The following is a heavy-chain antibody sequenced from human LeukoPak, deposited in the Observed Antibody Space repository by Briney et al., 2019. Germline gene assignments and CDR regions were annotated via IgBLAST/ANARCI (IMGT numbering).Heavy chain of an antibody. CDR1: GGSISSGGHS. CDR3: ARINDFWSGPTLDV. CDR2: IYHSGGGST. J-gene: IGHJ6*02. Sequence: PSETLSLTCTVSGGSISSGGHSWSWIRQPPGKGLGWIVYIYHSGGGSTYYNPSPESRVTISIDKSKNQFSLKLNSVTAADTAVYYCARINDFWSGPTLDVWGQGTTVTVSS. D-gene: IGHD3-3*01. V-gene: IGHV4-30-2*01.